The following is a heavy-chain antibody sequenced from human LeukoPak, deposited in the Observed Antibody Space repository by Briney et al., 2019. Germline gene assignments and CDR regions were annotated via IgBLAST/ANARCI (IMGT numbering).Heavy chain of an antibody. Sequence: GASVKVSCKASGYTFTSYDINWVRQATGQGLEWMGWMNPNSGNTGYAQKFQGRVTMTTDTSTSTAYMELRSLRSDDTAVYYCARDLSKLDYWGQGTLVSVSS. CDR1: GYTFTSYD. V-gene: IGHV1-8*01. D-gene: IGHD2-2*01. CDR3: ARDLSKLDY. CDR2: MNPNSGNT. J-gene: IGHJ4*02.